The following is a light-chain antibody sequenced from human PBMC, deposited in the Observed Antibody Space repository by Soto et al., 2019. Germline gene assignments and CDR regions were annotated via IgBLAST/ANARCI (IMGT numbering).Light chain of an antibody. J-gene: IGKJ4*01. CDR3: QQRSDWPLT. CDR2: GAS. V-gene: IGKV3-11*01. CDR1: QNIRSH. Sequence: EIVLTQSPATLSLSPGERATLSCKASQNIRSHLAWYLQKPGQPPRLLIFGASNRATGIPARFSGSGSGTDFTLTISSLEPEDSGLYYCQQRSDWPLTFGGGAMVEVK.